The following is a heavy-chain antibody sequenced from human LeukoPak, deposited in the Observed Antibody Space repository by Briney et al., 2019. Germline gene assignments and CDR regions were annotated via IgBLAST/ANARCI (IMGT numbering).Heavy chain of an antibody. V-gene: IGHV3-48*03. CDR3: ARDRLRGGGFDP. J-gene: IGHJ5*02. Sequence: GGSLRLSCAASGFTFSSYEMNWVRQAPGKGLEWVSYISSSGSTIYYADSVKGRFTISRDNAKNSLYLQMNSLRAEDTAVYYCARDRLRGGGFDPWGQGTLVTVSS. D-gene: IGHD3-16*01. CDR1: GFTFSSYE. CDR2: ISSSGSTI.